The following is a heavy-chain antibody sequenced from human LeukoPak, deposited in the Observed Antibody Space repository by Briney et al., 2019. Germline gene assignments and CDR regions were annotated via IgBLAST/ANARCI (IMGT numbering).Heavy chain of an antibody. CDR3: TGEGRGAAGGRYFDY. Sequence: GGSLRLSRAASGFTFSSYWMHWVRQAPGKGLVWLSRINSGGNTTSYADSVKGRFTVSRDNAKNTLYLQMNSLRAEDTAVYYCTGEGRGAAGGRYFDYWGQGTLVTVSS. CDR2: INSGGNTT. CDR1: GFTFSSYW. V-gene: IGHV3-74*01. D-gene: IGHD6-13*01. J-gene: IGHJ4*02.